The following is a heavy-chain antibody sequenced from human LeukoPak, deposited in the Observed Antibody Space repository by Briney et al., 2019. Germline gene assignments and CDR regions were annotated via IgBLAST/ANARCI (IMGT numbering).Heavy chain of an antibody. CDR1: GFTFSSYA. CDR2: FGGSDSNT. Sequence: PGGSLRLSCAASGFTFSSYAMSWVRQAPGKGLEWVSTFGGSDSNTYYADSVKGRFAISRDNSKNTLYLHMNSLRAEDTAVYYCAKGHGDRYFDWSNWGQGTLVTVSS. J-gene: IGHJ4*02. CDR3: AKGHGDRYFDWSN. D-gene: IGHD3-9*01. V-gene: IGHV3-23*01.